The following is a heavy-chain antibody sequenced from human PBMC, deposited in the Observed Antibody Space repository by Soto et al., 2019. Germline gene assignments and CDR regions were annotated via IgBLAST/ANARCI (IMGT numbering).Heavy chain of an antibody. Sequence: ASVKVSCKASCYTFLNYNIFWVRQAPGQGLEWMGWISTSNGDTNYAQNFQGRVTMTTDTSTSTAYVELRSLRYDDTAVYYCARDITGATGDYWGQGTLVTVSS. V-gene: IGHV1-18*01. J-gene: IGHJ4*02. CDR3: ARDITGATGDY. CDR1: CYTFLNYN. D-gene: IGHD1-26*01. CDR2: ISTSNGDT.